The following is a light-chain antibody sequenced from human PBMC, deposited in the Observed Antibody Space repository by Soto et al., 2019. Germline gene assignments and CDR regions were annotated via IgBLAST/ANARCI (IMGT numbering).Light chain of an antibody. J-gene: IGLJ1*01. CDR1: SSNIGSNT. CDR3: AAWDDSLNGYV. V-gene: IGLV1-44*01. Sequence: QTVVTQPPSASGTPGQRVTISCSGSSSNIGSNTVNWYHQLPGTAPKLLIYFNNRRPSGVPDRFSGSKSGTSASLAISGLLSEDEADYYCAAWDDSLNGYVFGTGTKVTVL. CDR2: FNN.